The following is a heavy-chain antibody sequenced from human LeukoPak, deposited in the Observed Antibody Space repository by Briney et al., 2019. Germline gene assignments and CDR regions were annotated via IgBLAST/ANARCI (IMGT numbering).Heavy chain of an antibody. J-gene: IGHJ5*02. D-gene: IGHD2-2*01. V-gene: IGHV4-34*01. CDR3: AMVLYQSGRPGP. Sequence: SETLSLTCAVYGVSLNNYYWSWIRQSPGKGLQWIGEATLGGGTDYSPSLKSRVTISIDTSRNQISLRLTSVTAADTAMYYCAMVLYQSGRPGPWAQGTLVTVSS. CDR2: ATLGGGT. CDR1: GVSLNNYY.